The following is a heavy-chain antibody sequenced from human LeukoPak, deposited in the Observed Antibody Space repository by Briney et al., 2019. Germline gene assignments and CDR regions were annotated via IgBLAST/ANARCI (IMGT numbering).Heavy chain of an antibody. CDR1: GGSFSSYA. V-gene: IGHV1-69*05. J-gene: IGHJ6*03. D-gene: IGHD2-2*01. CDR2: IIPIFGTA. CDR3: ARGATIVPAAIDYYDYYMDV. Sequence: ASVKVSCKASGGSFSSYAISWVRQAPGQGLEWMGGIIPIFGTANYAQKFQGRVTITTDESTSTAYMELSSLRSEDTAVYYCARGATIVPAAIDYYDYYMDVWGKGTTVTVSS.